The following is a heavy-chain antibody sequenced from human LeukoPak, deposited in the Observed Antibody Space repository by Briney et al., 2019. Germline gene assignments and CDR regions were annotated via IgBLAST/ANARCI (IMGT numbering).Heavy chain of an antibody. V-gene: IGHV5-10-1*01. CDR1: GYSFTSYW. CDR2: IDPSDSYI. D-gene: IGHD2-15*01. Sequence: GESLKISCKGSGYSFTSYWISWVRQMPGKGLEWMGRIDPSDSYINYSPSFQGHVTISADKSISTAYLQWSSLKASDTAMYYCARHGRSGGRCYPHSDYWGQGTLVTVSS. J-gene: IGHJ4*02. CDR3: ARHGRSGGRCYPHSDY.